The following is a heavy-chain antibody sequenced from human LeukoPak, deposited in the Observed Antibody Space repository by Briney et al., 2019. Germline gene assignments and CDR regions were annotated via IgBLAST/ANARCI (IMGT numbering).Heavy chain of an antibody. Sequence: SETLSLTCTVSGDSVRSDTYYWSWIRQPPGKGLEWIGFVYYSGRTNYNASLKSRVTMSVDTSKNQFSLMLRSVTAADTAVYYCVRETTTEYYDSSGYYRQTEVFDAWGQGTMVTVSS. J-gene: IGHJ3*01. D-gene: IGHD3-22*01. CDR1: GDSVRSDTYY. V-gene: IGHV4-61*01. CDR2: VYYSGRT. CDR3: VRETTTEYYDSSGYYRQTEVFDA.